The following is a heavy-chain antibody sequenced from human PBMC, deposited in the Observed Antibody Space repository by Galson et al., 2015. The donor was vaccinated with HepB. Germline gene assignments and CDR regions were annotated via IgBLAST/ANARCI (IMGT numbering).Heavy chain of an antibody. J-gene: IGHJ4*02. CDR2: MSCDGSNK. V-gene: IGHV3-30-3*01. CDR3: ARSGSRDGYKSLDY. D-gene: IGHD5-24*01. CDR1: GVTFSSFA. Sequence: SLRLSCAASGVTFSSFAMHWVRQAPGKGLEWVAVMSCDGSNKYYADSVKGRFTISRDNSKNTLYLQMHSLRADDTAVYYCARSGSRDGYKSLDYWGQGTLVTVSS.